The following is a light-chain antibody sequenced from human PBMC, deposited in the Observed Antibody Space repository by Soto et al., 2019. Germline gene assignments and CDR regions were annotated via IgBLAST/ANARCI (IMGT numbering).Light chain of an antibody. J-gene: IGKJ5*01. CDR1: QDISNH. Sequence: DIQMTQSPSSLSASVGDRVSITCQASQDISNHLNWYQQKPGKAPKLLIYDASNLQTGVPSRFSGSGFGTDFTFTISNLQAEDVGTYYCQQYENLPITFGQGTRLGIK. CDR2: DAS. CDR3: QQYENLPIT. V-gene: IGKV1-33*01.